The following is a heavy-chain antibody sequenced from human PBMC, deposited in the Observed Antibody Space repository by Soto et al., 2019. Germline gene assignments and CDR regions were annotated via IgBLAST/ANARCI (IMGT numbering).Heavy chain of an antibody. CDR1: GYTFTSYD. Sequence: QVQLVQSGAEVKKPGASVKVSCKASGYTFTSYDINWVRQATGQGLEWMGWMNPNSGNTGYAQKFQGRVTMTRNTAISTAYMELSSLRSEDAAVYYCARDSSSWYHYYGMDVWGQGTTVTVSS. CDR2: MNPNSGNT. V-gene: IGHV1-8*01. D-gene: IGHD6-13*01. CDR3: ARDSSSWYHYYGMDV. J-gene: IGHJ6*02.